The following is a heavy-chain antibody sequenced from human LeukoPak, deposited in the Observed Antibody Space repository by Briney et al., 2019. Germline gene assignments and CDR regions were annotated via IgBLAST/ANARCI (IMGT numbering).Heavy chain of an antibody. CDR3: AKYIYYDSSVGYFDY. J-gene: IGHJ4*02. CDR2: ISGSGGST. CDR1: GFTFSSYA. D-gene: IGHD3-22*01. Sequence: TGGSLRLSCAAPGFTFSSYAMSWVRQAPGKGLEWVSAISGSGGSTYYADSVKGRFTVSRDNSKNTLYLQMNSLRAEDTAVYYCAKYIYYDSSVGYFDYWGQGTLVTVSS. V-gene: IGHV3-23*01.